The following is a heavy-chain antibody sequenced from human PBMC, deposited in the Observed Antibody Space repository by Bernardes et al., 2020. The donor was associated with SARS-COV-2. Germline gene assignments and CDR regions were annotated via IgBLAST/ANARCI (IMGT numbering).Heavy chain of an antibody. Sequence: SETLSLTCTVSGGSISNYYWSWVRQPPGKGLEWIGSIYYSGSTYYNLSLKSRVTITVDTSANHFSLKLSSVTAADSAVYYCAKGGGRFSWFDPWGRGTLVTVSS. CDR1: GGSISNYY. CDR3: AKGGGRFSWFDP. V-gene: IGHV4-59*12. CDR2: IYYSGST. J-gene: IGHJ5*02. D-gene: IGHD3-10*01.